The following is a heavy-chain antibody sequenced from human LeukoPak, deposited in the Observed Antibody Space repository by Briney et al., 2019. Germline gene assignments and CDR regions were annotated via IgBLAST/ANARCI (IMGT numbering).Heavy chain of an antibody. CDR2: IYHSGST. Sequence: PSETLSLTCTVSGGSISSGGYYWSWIRQPRGRGLEWFGYIYHSGSTYYNPSLKSRVTISVDRPNNQFSLKQSSVTAADTAVYYCARHADDRYSGSYRYFDYWGQGTLVTVSS. J-gene: IGHJ4*02. D-gene: IGHD1-26*01. V-gene: IGHV4-30-2*01. CDR1: GGSISSGGYY. CDR3: ARHADDRYSGSYRYFDY.